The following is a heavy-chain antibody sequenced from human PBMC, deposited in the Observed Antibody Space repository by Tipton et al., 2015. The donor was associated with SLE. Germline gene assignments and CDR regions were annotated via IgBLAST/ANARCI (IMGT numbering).Heavy chain of an antibody. Sequence: VQLVQSGGGVVQPGRSLRLSCAASGIPFGSYGMHWVRQAPGKGLEWLGLIRWKSDGETTEYAASVKGRFHISRDDSRSLAYLQMDSLKTEDTAVYFCTRADRAYDLEFYDLWGQGSLVTVSS. D-gene: IGHD5-12*01. J-gene: IGHJ4*02. CDR3: TRADRAYDLEFYDL. V-gene: IGHV3-49*04. CDR1: GIPFGSYG. CDR2: IRWKSDGETT.